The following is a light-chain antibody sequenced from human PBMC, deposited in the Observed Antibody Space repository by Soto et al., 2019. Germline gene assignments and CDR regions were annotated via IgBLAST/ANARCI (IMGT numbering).Light chain of an antibody. Sequence: DIQMTQSPSTLSASVGDRVTITCRASQSISSWLAWYQQKPGKAPKLLPYKASSLEREVPSRFSARGSGTEITLTISGLQPDDFATYNCQQYNSYWTCGQGTKVEIK. CDR3: QQYNSYWT. J-gene: IGKJ1*01. CDR1: QSISSW. CDR2: KAS. V-gene: IGKV1-5*03.